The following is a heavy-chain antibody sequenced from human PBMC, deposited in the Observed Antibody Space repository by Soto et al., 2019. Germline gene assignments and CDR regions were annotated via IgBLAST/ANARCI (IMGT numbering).Heavy chain of an antibody. V-gene: IGHV1-46*01. Sequence: PSGGSTSYAQKFQGRVTMTRDTSTSTVYMELSSLRSEDTAVYYCARDLSVLRFLGLAVGTLGQALYGMDVWGQGTTVTVSS. D-gene: IGHD3-3*01. J-gene: IGHJ6*02. CDR2: PSGGST. CDR3: ARDLSVLRFLGLAVGTLGQALYGMDV.